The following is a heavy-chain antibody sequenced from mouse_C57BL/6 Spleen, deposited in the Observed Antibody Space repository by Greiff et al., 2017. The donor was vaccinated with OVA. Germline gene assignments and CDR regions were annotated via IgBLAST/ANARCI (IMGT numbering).Heavy chain of an antibody. D-gene: IGHD2-2*01. J-gene: IGHJ1*03. CDR3: ARYGGLRYFDV. CDR2: IDPSDSYT. CDR1: GYTFTSYW. Sequence: VQLQQPGAELVMPGASVKLSCKASGYTFTSYWMHWVKQRPGQGLEWIGEIDPSDSYTNYNQKFKGKSTLTVDKPSSTAYMQLSSLTSEDSAVYYCARYGGLRYFDVWGTGTTVTVSS. V-gene: IGHV1-69*01.